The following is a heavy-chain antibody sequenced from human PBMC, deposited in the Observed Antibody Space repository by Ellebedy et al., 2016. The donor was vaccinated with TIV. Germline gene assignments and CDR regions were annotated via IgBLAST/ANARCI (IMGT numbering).Heavy chain of an antibody. CDR2: IYYSGST. J-gene: IGHJ4*02. CDR1: GGSISSSSYY. Sequence: GSLRLSCTVSGGSISSSSYYWGWIRQPPGKGLEWIGSIYYSGSTYYNPSLKSRVTISVDTSKNQFSLKLSSVTAADTAVYYCATVDTAMVHFDYWGQGTLVTVSS. CDR3: ATVDTAMVHFDY. V-gene: IGHV4-39*01. D-gene: IGHD5-18*01.